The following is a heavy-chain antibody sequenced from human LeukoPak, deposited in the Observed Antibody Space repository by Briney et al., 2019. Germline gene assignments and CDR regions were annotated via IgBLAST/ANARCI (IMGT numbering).Heavy chain of an antibody. CDR2: IYSGGST. CDR3: ARGGSSGYYYCDY. D-gene: IGHD3-22*01. Sequence: GGPLRLSCAASGFTVSSNYMSWVRQAPGKGLEWVSVIYSGGSTYYADSVKGRFTISRDNSKNTLYLQMNSLRAEDTAVYYCARGGSSGYYYCDYWGQGTLVTVSS. V-gene: IGHV3-53*01. CDR1: GFTVSSNY. J-gene: IGHJ4*02.